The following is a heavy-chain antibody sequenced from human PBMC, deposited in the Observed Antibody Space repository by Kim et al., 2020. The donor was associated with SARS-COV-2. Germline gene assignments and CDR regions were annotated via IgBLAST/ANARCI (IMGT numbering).Heavy chain of an antibody. Sequence: KYYADSVKGRFTNSRDNSKNTLYLQMNSLRAEDTAVYYCARGGQSNWFDPWGQGTLVTVSS. J-gene: IGHJ5*02. V-gene: IGHV3-30*01. CDR3: ARGGQSNWFDP. D-gene: IGHD3-16*01. CDR2: K.